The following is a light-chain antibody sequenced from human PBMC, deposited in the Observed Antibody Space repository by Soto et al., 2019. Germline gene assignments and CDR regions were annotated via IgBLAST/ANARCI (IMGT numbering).Light chain of an antibody. Sequence: QSVLTQPPSASGSPGQSVTISCTGTSSDVGGYNYVSWYQQHPGKAPKLMIYEVSKRPSGVPDRFSGSKSGNTASLTVSGLQAEXEADYYCNSYAGSNNWVFGGGTKLTVL. CDR1: SSDVGGYNY. V-gene: IGLV2-8*01. CDR3: NSYAGSNNWV. CDR2: EVS. J-gene: IGLJ3*02.